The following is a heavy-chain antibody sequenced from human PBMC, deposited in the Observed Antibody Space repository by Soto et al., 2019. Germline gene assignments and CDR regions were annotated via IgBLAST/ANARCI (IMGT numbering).Heavy chain of an antibody. CDR3: ARERTRGVDP. D-gene: IGHD3-10*01. J-gene: IGHJ5*02. V-gene: IGHV1-8*01. Sequence: QVQLVQSGAEVKKPGASVKVSCKASGYTFTSYDINWVRQATGQGLEWMGWMNPNSGNTAYAQKFLGRVTMTRNTSISTACMELSSMRSEDTAVYSCARERTRGVDPWGQGTLVTVPS. CDR1: GYTFTSYD. CDR2: MNPNSGNT.